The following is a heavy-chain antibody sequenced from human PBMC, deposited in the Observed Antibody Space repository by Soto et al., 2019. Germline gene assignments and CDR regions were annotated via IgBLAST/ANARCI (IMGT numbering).Heavy chain of an antibody. Sequence: GGSLRLSCEASGFTFSSNGMNWVRQAPGKGLEWVSFISIGSSTINYADSVRGRFTISRDNAKNSLYLQMNSLRDEDTTVYYCARDWGVEDSDIRTHIPHLDAWGQGTSVTVAS. CDR2: ISIGSSTI. J-gene: IGHJ5*02. D-gene: IGHD3-22*01. V-gene: IGHV3-48*02. CDR1: GFTFSSNG. CDR3: ARDWGVEDSDIRTHIPHLDA.